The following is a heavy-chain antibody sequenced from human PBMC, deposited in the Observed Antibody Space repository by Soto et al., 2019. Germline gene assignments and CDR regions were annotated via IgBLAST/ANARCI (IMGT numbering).Heavy chain of an antibody. V-gene: IGHV3-23*01. CDR3: AKDQYYYDSSGYFDY. CDR2: ISGSGGST. CDR1: GFTFSSYA. J-gene: IGHJ4*02. D-gene: IGHD3-22*01. Sequence: LRLSCAASGFTFSSYAMSWVRQAPGKGLEWVSAISGSGGSTYYADSVKGRFTISRDNSKNTLYLQMNSLRAEDTAVYYCAKDQYYYDSSGYFDYWGQGTLVTVSS.